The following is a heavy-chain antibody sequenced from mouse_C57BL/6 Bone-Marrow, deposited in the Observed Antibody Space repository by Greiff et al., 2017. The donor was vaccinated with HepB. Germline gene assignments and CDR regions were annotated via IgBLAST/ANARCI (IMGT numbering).Heavy chain of an antibody. D-gene: IGHD4-1*01. CDR1: GYSITSGYY. V-gene: IGHV3-6*01. CDR2: ISYDGSN. CDR3: AREEGLTGTDFDY. J-gene: IGHJ2*01. Sequence: VQLQQSGPGLVKPSQSLSLTCSVTGYSITSGYYWNWIRQFPGNKLEWMGYISYDGSNNYNPSLKNRISITLDTSKNQFFLKLNSVTTEDTATYYCAREEGLTGTDFDYWGQGTTLTVSS.